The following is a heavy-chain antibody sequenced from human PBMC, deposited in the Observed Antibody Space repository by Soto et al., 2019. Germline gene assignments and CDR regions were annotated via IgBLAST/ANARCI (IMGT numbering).Heavy chain of an antibody. Sequence: QVHLVQSGAEVKKPGASVKVSCKASGYTFTNYDINWVRQAPGQGLEWMGWISTYTGNTNYAQKLQGRVTMTTDTSTSTADMELRSRRSDDTAVYYCARGYYYGSGRPTPGGMDVWGQGTTVTVSS. D-gene: IGHD3-10*01. CDR3: ARGYYYGSGRPTPGGMDV. CDR2: ISTYTGNT. CDR1: GYTFTNYD. V-gene: IGHV1-18*01. J-gene: IGHJ6*02.